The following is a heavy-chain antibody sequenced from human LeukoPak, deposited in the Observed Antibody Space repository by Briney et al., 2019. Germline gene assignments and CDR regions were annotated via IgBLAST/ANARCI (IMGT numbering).Heavy chain of an antibody. Sequence: SETLSLTCTVSGGSISSYYWSWIRQPPGKGLEWIGEINHSGSTNYNPSLKSRVTISVDTSKNQFSLKLSSVTAADTAVYYCARGRWWLRSAGFDYWGQGTLVTVSS. CDR2: INHSGST. CDR3: ARGRWWLRSAGFDY. J-gene: IGHJ4*02. CDR1: GGSISSYY. D-gene: IGHD5-12*01. V-gene: IGHV4-34*01.